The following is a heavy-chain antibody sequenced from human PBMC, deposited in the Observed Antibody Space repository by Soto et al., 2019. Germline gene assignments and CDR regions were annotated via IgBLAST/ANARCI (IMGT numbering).Heavy chain of an antibody. CDR1: GGTFSSYA. J-gene: IGHJ4*02. CDR2: ISAYNGNT. Sequence: GASVKVSCKASGGTFSSYAISWVRQAPGQGLEWMGWISAYNGNTNYAQKLQGRVTMTTDTSTSTAYMELRSLRSGDTAVYYCARDWAPGIAAAGTMFDYWGQGTLVTVS. D-gene: IGHD6-13*01. V-gene: IGHV1-18*01. CDR3: ARDWAPGIAAAGTMFDY.